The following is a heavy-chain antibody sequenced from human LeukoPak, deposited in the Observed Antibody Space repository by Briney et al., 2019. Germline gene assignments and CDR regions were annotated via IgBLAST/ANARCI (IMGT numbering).Heavy chain of an antibody. CDR2: IIPILGIA. Sequence: ASVKVSCKASGGTFSSYTISWVRQAPGQGREWMGRIIPILGIANYAQKFQGRVTITADKSTSTAYMELSSLRSEDTAVYYCASLHTDWFDPWGQGTLVTVSS. CDR3: ASLHTDWFDP. CDR1: GGTFSSYT. J-gene: IGHJ5*02. V-gene: IGHV1-69*02.